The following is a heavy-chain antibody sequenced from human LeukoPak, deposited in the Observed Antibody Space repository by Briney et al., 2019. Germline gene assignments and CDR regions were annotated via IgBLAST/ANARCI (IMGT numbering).Heavy chain of an antibody. CDR1: GGSISSSSYF. D-gene: IGHD2-2*01. V-gene: IGHV4-30-4*08. CDR3: ARVEAIVVVAFDI. CDR2: IYYSGST. J-gene: IGHJ3*02. Sequence: SETLSLTCTVSGGSISSSSYFWAWIRQPPGKGLEWIGYIYYSGSTYYNPSLRSRVTISVDTSKNQFSLKLSSVTAADTAVYYCARVEAIVVVAFDIWGQGTMVTVSS.